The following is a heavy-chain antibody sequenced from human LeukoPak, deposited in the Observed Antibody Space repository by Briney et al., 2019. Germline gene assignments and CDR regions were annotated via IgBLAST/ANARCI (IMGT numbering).Heavy chain of an antibody. J-gene: IGHJ4*02. D-gene: IGHD6-13*01. Sequence: GGSLRLSCAASGFTVSSNYMSWVRQAPGKGLEWVSIIYSGGSTFYADSVKGRFTISRDNGKNSLYLQMNSLRAEDTAVYYCARGAEGIAATDSNFDYWGQGTLVTVSS. CDR1: GFTVSSNY. V-gene: IGHV3-53*01. CDR3: ARGAEGIAATDSNFDY. CDR2: IYSGGST.